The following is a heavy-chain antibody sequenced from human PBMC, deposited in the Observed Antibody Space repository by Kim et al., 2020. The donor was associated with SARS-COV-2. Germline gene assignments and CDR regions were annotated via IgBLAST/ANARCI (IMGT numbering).Heavy chain of an antibody. V-gene: IGHV4-59*01. CDR3: ARDTSGDYYGMDV. Sequence: SSPTPSGRANVSVDTSKNQFSLKLRAVTAADTAVYYCARDTSGDYYGMDVWGQGTTVTVSS. J-gene: IGHJ6*02.